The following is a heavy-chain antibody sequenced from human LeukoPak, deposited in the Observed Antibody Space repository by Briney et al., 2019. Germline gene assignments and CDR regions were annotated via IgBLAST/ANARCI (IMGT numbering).Heavy chain of an antibody. Sequence: PGGSLRLSCAASGFTFSSYAMSWVRQAPGKGLEGVSAISGSGGSTYYADSVKGRFTISRDNSKNTLYLQMNSLRAEDTAVYYCSKGRRSGSFAFGAFDIWGQGTMVTVSS. D-gene: IGHD1-26*01. V-gene: IGHV3-23*01. CDR3: SKGRRSGSFAFGAFDI. J-gene: IGHJ3*02. CDR2: ISGSGGST. CDR1: GFTFSSYA.